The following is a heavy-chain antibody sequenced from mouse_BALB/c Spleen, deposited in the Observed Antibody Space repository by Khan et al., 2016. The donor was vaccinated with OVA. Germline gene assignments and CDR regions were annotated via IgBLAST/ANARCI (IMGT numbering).Heavy chain of an antibody. CDR3: VRRGHYYGSFYWYFDV. CDR1: GFSLTSYD. J-gene: IGHJ1*01. CDR2: IWTVGGT. Sequence: QVQLKQSGPGLVAPSQSLSITCTVSGFSLTSYDISWIRQPPGKGLEWLGVIWTVGGTNYNSAFMSRLSISKDNSKSQVFLKMNSLQTDDTAIYYCVRRGHYYGSFYWYFDVWGAGTTVTVSS. V-gene: IGHV2-9-2*01. D-gene: IGHD1-1*01.